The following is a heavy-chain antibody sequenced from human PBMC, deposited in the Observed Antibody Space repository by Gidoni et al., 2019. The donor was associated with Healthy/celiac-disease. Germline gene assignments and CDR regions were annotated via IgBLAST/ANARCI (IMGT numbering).Heavy chain of an antibody. CDR3: ARGLPGDGSGSLVFDY. D-gene: IGHD3-10*01. Sequence: QVQLQQWGAGLLKPSETLSLTCAVYGGSFSGYYWSWIRQPPGKGLEWIGEINHSGSTNYNPSLKSRVTISVDMSKNQFSLKLSSVTAADTAVYYCARGLPGDGSGSLVFDYWGQGTLVTVSS. V-gene: IGHV4-34*01. CDR2: INHSGST. J-gene: IGHJ4*02. CDR1: GGSFSGYY.